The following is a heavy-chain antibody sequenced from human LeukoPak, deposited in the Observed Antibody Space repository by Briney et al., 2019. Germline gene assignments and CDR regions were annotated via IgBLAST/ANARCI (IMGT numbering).Heavy chain of an antibody. V-gene: IGHV1-2*02. Sequence: GASVNVFCSASGYTFSDYYMHWVRQAPGQGLQWGGWINPNSGDTHYAKMFQGRVTMTRDTSINTAYMELRRVRSDDTAVYYCAKSAQYSSAWFTGSFDYWGQGTLVTVSS. J-gene: IGHJ4*02. CDR1: GYTFSDYY. CDR3: AKSAQYSSAWFTGSFDY. D-gene: IGHD6-13*01. CDR2: INPNSGDT.